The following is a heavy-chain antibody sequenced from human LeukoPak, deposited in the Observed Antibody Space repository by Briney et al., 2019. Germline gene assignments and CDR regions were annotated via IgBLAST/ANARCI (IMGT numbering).Heavy chain of an antibody. V-gene: IGHV4-59*01. J-gene: IGHJ1*01. CDR1: GGSISSYY. Sequence: SETLSLTCSVSGGSISSYYWTWVRQPPGKGLEWIGYRYYSGSTTYNPSLKSRVTISVDTSKSQFSLKLISVTAADTAIYYCARVRGDFETDWGQGTLVTVSS. D-gene: IGHD3-16*01. CDR3: ARVRGDFETD. CDR2: RYYSGST.